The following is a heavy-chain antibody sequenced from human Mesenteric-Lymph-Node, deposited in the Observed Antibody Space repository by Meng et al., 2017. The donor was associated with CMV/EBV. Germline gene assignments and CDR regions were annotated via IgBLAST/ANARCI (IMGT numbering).Heavy chain of an antibody. CDR1: GFTFNTYE. CDR2: ISSSSSTI. J-gene: IGHJ6*02. V-gene: IGHV3-48*03. D-gene: IGHD2-2*01. CDR3: AREPVVVVPAAMGADDYYYYGMDV. Sequence: GGSLRLSCSASGFTFNTYEMNWVRQAPGKGLEWVSYISSSSSTIYYADSVKGRFTISRDNAKNSLYLQMNSLRAEDTAVYYCAREPVVVVPAAMGADDYYYYGMDVWGQGTTVTVSS.